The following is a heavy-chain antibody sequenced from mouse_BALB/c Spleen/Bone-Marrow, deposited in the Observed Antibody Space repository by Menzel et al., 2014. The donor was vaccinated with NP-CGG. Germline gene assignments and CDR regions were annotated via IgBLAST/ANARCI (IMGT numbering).Heavy chain of an antibody. J-gene: IGHJ4*01. CDR1: GYSITSDYA. Sequence: VQLKESGPGLVKPSQSLSLTCTVTGYSITSDYAWNWIRPFPGNKLAWMGYISYSGSTSYNPSLKSRISITRDTSKNQFFLQLNSVTTEDTATYYCARDRAMDYWGQGTSVTVSS. V-gene: IGHV3-2*02. CDR3: ARDRAMDY. CDR2: ISYSGST.